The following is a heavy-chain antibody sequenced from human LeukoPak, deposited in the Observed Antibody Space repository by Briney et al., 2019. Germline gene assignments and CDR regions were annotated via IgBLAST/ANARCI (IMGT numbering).Heavy chain of an antibody. CDR3: AKVLGSRIAVSDPFDY. CDR2: ISYDGSNK. J-gene: IGHJ4*02. CDR1: GFTFSSYA. Sequence: GGSLRLSCAASGFTFSSYAMHWVRQAPGKGLEWVAVISYDGSNKYYADSVKGRFTISRDNSKNTLYLQMNSLRAEDTAVYYCAKVLGSRIAVSDPFDYWGQGTLVTVSS. D-gene: IGHD2-21*01. V-gene: IGHV3-30-3*01.